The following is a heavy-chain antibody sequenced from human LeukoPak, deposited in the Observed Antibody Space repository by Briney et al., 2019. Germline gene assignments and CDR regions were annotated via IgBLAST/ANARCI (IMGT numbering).Heavy chain of an antibody. V-gene: IGHV1-2*04. CDR2: INPNSGGT. Sequence: ASVKVSCKASGYTFTCYYMHWVRRAPGQGLEWMGWINPNSGGTNYAQKFQGWVTMTRDTSISTAYMELSRLRSDDTAVYYCAREILGYSGYDSRAFDIWGQETMVTVSS. D-gene: IGHD5-12*01. J-gene: IGHJ3*02. CDR3: AREILGYSGYDSRAFDI. CDR1: GYTFTCYY.